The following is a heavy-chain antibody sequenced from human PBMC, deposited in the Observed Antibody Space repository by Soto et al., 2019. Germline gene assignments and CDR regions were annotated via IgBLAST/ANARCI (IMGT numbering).Heavy chain of an antibody. CDR1: GGSFSGYY. Sequence: TLSLTCAVYGGSFSGYYWSWIRQPPGKGLEWIGEINHSGSTNYNPSLKSRVTISVDTSKNQFSLKLSSVTAADTAVYYCARGNKYYDFWSGKKYYYYYYGMDVWGQGTTVTVSS. CDR3: ARGNKYYDFWSGKKYYYYYYGMDV. V-gene: IGHV4-34*01. CDR2: INHSGST. J-gene: IGHJ6*02. D-gene: IGHD3-3*01.